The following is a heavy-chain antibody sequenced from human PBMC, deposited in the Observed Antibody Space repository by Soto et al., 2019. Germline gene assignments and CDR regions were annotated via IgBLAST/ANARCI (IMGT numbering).Heavy chain of an antibody. J-gene: IGHJ4*02. D-gene: IGHD3-16*01. CDR3: ARGGMITFGGVIGNFDY. CDR1: GYTFTSYA. CDR2: IIPIFGTA. Sequence: QVQLVQSGSELKKPGASVKVSCKASGYTFTSYAISWVRQAPGQGLEWMGGIIPIFGTANYAQKFQGRVTITADESTSTAYMELSSLRSEDTAVYYCARGGMITFGGVIGNFDYWGQGTLVTVSS. V-gene: IGHV1-69*01.